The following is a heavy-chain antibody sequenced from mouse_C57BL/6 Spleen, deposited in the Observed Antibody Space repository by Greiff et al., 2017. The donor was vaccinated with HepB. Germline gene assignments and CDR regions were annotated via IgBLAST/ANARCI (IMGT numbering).Heavy chain of an antibody. CDR2: IDPSDSYT. CDR1: GYTFTSYW. CDR3: AGWGNYVGY. J-gene: IGHJ2*01. Sequence: QVQLKQPGAELVKPGASVKLSCKASGYTFTSYWMQWVKQRPGQGLEWIGEIDPSDSYTNYNQKFKGKATLTVDTSSSTAYMQLSSLTSEDSAVYYCAGWGNYVGYWGQGTTLTVSS. V-gene: IGHV1-50*01. D-gene: IGHD2-1*01.